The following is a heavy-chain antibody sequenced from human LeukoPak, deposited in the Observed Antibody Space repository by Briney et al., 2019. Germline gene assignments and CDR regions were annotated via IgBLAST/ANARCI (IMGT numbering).Heavy chain of an antibody. Sequence: GGSLRLPCAASGFTFSSYAMSWVRQAPGKGLEWVSAISGSGGSTYYADSVKGRFTISRDNSKNTLYLQMNNLRAEDTAVYYCAKDSLPSGSYYNGSNWGQGTLVTVSS. D-gene: IGHD3-10*01. CDR3: AKDSLPSGSYYNGSN. CDR1: GFTFSSYA. V-gene: IGHV3-23*01. J-gene: IGHJ4*02. CDR2: ISGSGGST.